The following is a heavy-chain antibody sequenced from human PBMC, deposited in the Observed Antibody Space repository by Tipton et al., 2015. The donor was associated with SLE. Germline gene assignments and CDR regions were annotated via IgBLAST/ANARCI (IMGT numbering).Heavy chain of an antibody. J-gene: IGHJ4*02. CDR2: ISGNSVSI. Sequence: SLRLSCAASGFIFDDYAMHWVRQAPGKGLEWVASISGNSVSIGYADSVKGRLTISRDNAKNSLYLQMSSLRPEDTALYYCVKDMGVCYDFFDYWGQGTLVTVSS. CDR1: GFIFDDYA. CDR3: VKDMGVCYDFFDY. V-gene: IGHV3-9*01. D-gene: IGHD5-12*01.